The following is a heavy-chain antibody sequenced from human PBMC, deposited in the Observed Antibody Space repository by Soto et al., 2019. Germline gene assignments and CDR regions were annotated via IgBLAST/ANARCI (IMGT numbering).Heavy chain of an antibody. CDR1: GYTFTNYG. CDR3: ARGTQCSSTSCYPKRPNFDY. CDR2: ISAYNGHT. Sequence: GXSVKVSCTASGYTFTNYGIIWVRQAPGQGLEWMGWISAYNGHTNYEQKFQGRVTLTTDTSRSTAYMEVRSLRSDDTAMYYCARGTQCSSTSCYPKRPNFDYWGQGTLVTVSS. J-gene: IGHJ4*02. V-gene: IGHV1-18*01. D-gene: IGHD2-2*01.